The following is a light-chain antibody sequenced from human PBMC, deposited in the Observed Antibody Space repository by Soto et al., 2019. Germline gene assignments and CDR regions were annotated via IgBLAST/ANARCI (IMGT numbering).Light chain of an antibody. CDR2: TAS. J-gene: IGKJ2*01. CDR3: QEYNSHSRYT. CDR1: QSISSW. Sequence: DIQMTQSPSTLSESVGDRVTITCRASQSISSWLAWYQQKPGKAPKLLIYTASSLESGVPSRFSGSGCGTEFTLTISSLQPDDFATYYCQEYNSHSRYTFGQGTKLEIK. V-gene: IGKV1-5*03.